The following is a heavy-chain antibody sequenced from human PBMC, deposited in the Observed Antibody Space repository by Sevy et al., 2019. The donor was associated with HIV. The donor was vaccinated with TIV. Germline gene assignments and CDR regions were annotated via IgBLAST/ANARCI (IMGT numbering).Heavy chain of an antibody. CDR3: AKWGDHDFWSSYSYFDY. Sequence: GGSLRLSCAASGFTFSNYGMHWVRQAPGKGLEWVAVIWYDGSNKNYADSVKGRFTISRDNSKNTVYLQMNSLRAEDTAVYYCAKWGDHDFWSSYSYFDYWGQGALVTVSS. V-gene: IGHV3-33*06. D-gene: IGHD3-3*01. CDR1: GFTFSNYG. J-gene: IGHJ4*02. CDR2: IWYDGSNK.